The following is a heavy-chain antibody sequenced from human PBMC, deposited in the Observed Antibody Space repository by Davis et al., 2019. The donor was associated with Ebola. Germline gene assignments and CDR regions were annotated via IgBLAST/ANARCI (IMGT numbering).Heavy chain of an antibody. CDR3: AKDSNSYDSSGYYGY. J-gene: IGHJ4*02. Sequence: GESLKISCAASGFTFSSYAMHWVRQAPGKGLEWVAVISYDGSNKYYADSVKGRFTISRDNSKNTLYLQMNSLRAEDTAVYYCAKDSNSYDSSGYYGYWGQGTLVTVSS. CDR2: ISYDGSNK. D-gene: IGHD3-22*01. CDR1: GFTFSSYA. V-gene: IGHV3-30-3*01.